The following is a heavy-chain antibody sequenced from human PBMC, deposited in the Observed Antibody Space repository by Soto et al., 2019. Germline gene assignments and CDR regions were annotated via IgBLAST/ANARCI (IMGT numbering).Heavy chain of an antibody. J-gene: IGHJ4*02. D-gene: IGHD6-19*01. V-gene: IGHV3-74*01. CDR3: AGDGRGSGEGLLDY. CDR1: GFTFNRYW. CDR2: INGNASPT. Sequence: PGGSLRLSSAASGFTFNRYWMHWVRQTPERGLVWVSRINGNASPTNYADSVKGRFTISRDNAKNSLYLQMNSLRAEDTAVYYSAGDGRGSGEGLLDYWGQGTLVPVPS.